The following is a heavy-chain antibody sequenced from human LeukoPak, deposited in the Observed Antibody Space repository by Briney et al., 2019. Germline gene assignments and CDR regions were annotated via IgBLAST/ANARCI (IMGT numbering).Heavy chain of an antibody. CDR2: INTNTGNP. CDR3: ARGTPFYSSGWGXXFDP. CDR1: GYTFTSYA. J-gene: IGHJ5*02. D-gene: IGHD6-19*01. Sequence: ASVKVSCKASGYTFTSYAMNWVRQAPGQGLEWMGWINTNTGNPTYAQGFTGRFVFSLDTSVSTAYLQISSLKAEDTAVYYCARGTPFYSSGWGXXFDPXXQGTLVTVX. V-gene: IGHV7-4-1*02.